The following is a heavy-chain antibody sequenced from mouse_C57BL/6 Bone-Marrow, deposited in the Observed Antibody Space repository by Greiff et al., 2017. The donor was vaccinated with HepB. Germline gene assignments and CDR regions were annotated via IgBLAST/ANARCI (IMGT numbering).Heavy chain of an antibody. V-gene: IGHV14-1*01. CDR1: GFNIKDYY. CDR3: TTGYYFYYAMDY. J-gene: IGHJ4*01. Sequence: VQLQQSGAELVRPGASVKLSCTASGFNIKDYYMHWVKQRPEQGLEWIGRIDPEDGDTEYAPKFQGKATMTADTSSNRAYLQLSSLTSEDTAVYYCTTGYYFYYAMDYWGQGTSVTVSS. D-gene: IGHD2-3*01. CDR2: IDPEDGDT.